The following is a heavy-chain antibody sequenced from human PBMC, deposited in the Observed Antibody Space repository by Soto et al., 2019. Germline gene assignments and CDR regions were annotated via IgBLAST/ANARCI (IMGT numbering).Heavy chain of an antibody. CDR3: AKDWYYDCWSGYRLPTNY. J-gene: IGHJ4*02. D-gene: IGHD3-3*01. V-gene: IGHV3-23*01. Sequence: GGSLRLSCAASGFTFSSYAMSWVRQAPGKGLEWVSAISGSGGSTYYADSVKGRFTISRDNSKNTLYLQMNSLRAEDTAVYYCAKDWYYDCWSGYRLPTNYCGQGTLVNV. CDR2: ISGSGGST. CDR1: GFTFSSYA.